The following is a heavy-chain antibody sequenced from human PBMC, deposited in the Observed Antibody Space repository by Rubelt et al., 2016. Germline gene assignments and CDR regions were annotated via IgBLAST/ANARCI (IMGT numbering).Heavy chain of an antibody. Sequence: EVQLVESGGGLVQPGGSLRLSCAASGFSVSNNYMSWVRQAPGKGLEWVSVIYSDGSTYYADSVTGRFTISRHNSKNTLYLEMNSLRTEDTAVYYWAGDYGGNYWGQGTLVTVSS. V-gene: IGHV3-53*04. CDR1: GFSVSNNY. D-gene: IGHD3-16*01. CDR2: IYSDGST. J-gene: IGHJ4*02. CDR3: AGDYGGNY.